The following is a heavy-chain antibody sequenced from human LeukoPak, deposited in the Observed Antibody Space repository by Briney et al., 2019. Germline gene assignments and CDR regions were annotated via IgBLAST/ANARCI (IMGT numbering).Heavy chain of an antibody. CDR3: ARDMAYCGGDCYHFDY. Sequence: SVKDSCKASGGTFSSYAISWVRQAPGQGLEWMGRIIPIFGTANYAQKFQGRVTITTDESTSTAYMELSSLRSEDTAVYYCARDMAYCGGDCYHFDYWGQGTLVTVSS. CDR1: GGTFSSYA. V-gene: IGHV1-69*05. D-gene: IGHD2-21*02. CDR2: IIPIFGTA. J-gene: IGHJ4*02.